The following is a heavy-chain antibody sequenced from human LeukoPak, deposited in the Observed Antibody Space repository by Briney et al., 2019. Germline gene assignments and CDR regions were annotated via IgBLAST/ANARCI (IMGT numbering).Heavy chain of an antibody. V-gene: IGHV3-43*02. Sequence: GGSLRLSCAASGFTFDDYAMHWVRQAPGKGLEWVSLISGGGGSTYYAESVKGRFTISRENNKNSLYLQLNSLRTEDTAFYYCAKDLGPSGAAWFDPWGQGTLVTVSS. CDR2: ISGGGGST. J-gene: IGHJ5*02. CDR3: AKDLGPSGAAWFDP. CDR1: GFTFDDYA. D-gene: IGHD2-15*01.